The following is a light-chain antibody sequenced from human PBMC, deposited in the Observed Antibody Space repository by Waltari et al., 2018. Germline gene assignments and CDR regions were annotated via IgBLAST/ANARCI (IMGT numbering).Light chain of an antibody. V-gene: IGKV4-1*01. CDR3: QQYYTTPYT. J-gene: IGKJ2*01. Sequence: DIVMTQSPDSLAMSLGERATINCKSSQRVLYSANNKNYLAWYQQKPGQPPNLLIYWASTRESGGPDRFSGSGSGTDFTLTISSLQAEDVAVYYCQQYYTTPYTFGQGTKLEIK. CDR1: QRVLYSANNKNY. CDR2: WAS.